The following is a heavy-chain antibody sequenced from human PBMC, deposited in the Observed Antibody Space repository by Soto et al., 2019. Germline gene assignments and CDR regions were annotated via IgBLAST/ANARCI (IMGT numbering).Heavy chain of an antibody. J-gene: IGHJ6*03. CDR3: AGRSRPDFYYMDV. CDR1: GFTLSGYA. V-gene: IGHV3-64*01. CDR2: ISSNGVGT. Sequence: EVQLAESGGGLAQPGGSLRLSCAASGFTLSGYAMDWVRQAPGKGLEYVSGISSNGVGTYYANSVQGRFTISRDNSKNTVYFQMGSLRPEDMAVYYCAGRSRPDFYYMDVWGKGTTVTVSS. D-gene: IGHD6-6*01.